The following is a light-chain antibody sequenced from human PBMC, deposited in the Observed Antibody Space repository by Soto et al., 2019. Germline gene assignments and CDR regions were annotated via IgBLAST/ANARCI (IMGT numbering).Light chain of an antibody. J-gene: IGKJ1*01. CDR3: QKYNRAPPT. CDR2: AAS. CDR1: QAISTY. Sequence: DIQMTQSPTSLSASIGDRVTITGRASQAISTYLAWYQQKPGKVPSLLIYAASTLQSGVPSRFSGSGSGTDFTLTISSLQPEDVGTYYCQKYNRAPPTFGPGTKVEVK. V-gene: IGKV1-27*01.